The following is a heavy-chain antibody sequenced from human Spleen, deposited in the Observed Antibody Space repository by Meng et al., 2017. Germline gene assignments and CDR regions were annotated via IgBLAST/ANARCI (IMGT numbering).Heavy chain of an antibody. CDR3: ARGPGGLGFDP. V-gene: IGHV4-31*11. J-gene: IGHJ5*02. Sequence: QVQLKESGPGLVEPSGTLSLPCVVFGGSINRVSYFWSWIRQRPGKGLEYIGYIYYSGSTYYNPSLKSRVTISVDTSVNQFSLKLSSVTAADTAVYYCARGPGGLGFDPWGQGTLVTVSS. D-gene: IGHD1-26*01. CDR2: IYYSGST. CDR1: GGSINRVSYF.